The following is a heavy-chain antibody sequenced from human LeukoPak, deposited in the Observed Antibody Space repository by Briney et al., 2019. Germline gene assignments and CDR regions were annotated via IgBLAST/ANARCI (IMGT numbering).Heavy chain of an antibody. J-gene: IGHJ4*02. CDR1: GGSISSSSYY. D-gene: IGHD5-18*01. CDR3: ARATVDGYSYGYEGLDEYYFDY. Sequence: PSETLSLTCTVSGGSISSSSYYWGWIRQPPGKGLEWIGSIYYSGSTYYNPSLKSRVTISVDTSKNQFSLKLSSVTAADTAVYYCARATVDGYSYGYEGLDEYYFDYWGQGTLVTVSS. CDR2: IYYSGST. V-gene: IGHV4-39*01.